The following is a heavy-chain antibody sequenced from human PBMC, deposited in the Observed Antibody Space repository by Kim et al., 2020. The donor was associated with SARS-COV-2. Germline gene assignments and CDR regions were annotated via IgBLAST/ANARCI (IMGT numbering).Heavy chain of an antibody. Sequence: GGSLRLSCAASGFTFSRFSMNWVRQAPGKGLEWVSFISSSSSYIYYADSVKGRFTISRDNAKNSLYLQMNSLRAEDTAVYYCARGKGVAEYFQHWSQGTLVTVSS. V-gene: IGHV3-21*01. CDR2: ISSSSSYI. CDR3: ARGKGVAEYFQH. D-gene: IGHD3-16*01. J-gene: IGHJ1*01. CDR1: GFTFSRFS.